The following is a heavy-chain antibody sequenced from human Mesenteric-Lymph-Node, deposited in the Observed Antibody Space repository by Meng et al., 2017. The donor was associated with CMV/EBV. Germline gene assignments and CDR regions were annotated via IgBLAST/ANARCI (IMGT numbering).Heavy chain of an antibody. J-gene: IGHJ6*02. CDR1: GGSVSSGAYY. Sequence: GSLRLSCTVSGGSVSSGAYYWGWIRQSPGKGLEWIGYLYNGDSSNYNPSLESRVTISVDTSKNQFSLKLTSVTAADTAVYYCAGVGGGYTYYYYGLDVWGQGTTVTVSS. V-gene: IGHV4-61*08. CDR2: LYNGDSS. D-gene: IGHD3-22*01. CDR3: AGVGGGYTYYYYGLDV.